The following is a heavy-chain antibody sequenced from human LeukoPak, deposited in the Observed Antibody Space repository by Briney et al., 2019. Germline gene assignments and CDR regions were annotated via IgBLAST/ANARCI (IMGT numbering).Heavy chain of an antibody. CDR2: IIPIFGTA. J-gene: IGHJ3*02. Sequence: SVKVSYKASGGTFSSYAISWVRQAPGQGLEWMGGIIPIFGTANYAQKFQGRVTITADESTSTAYMELSSLRSEDTAVYYCARGGVRYDFWSGPPQKHDAFDIWGQGTMVTVSS. D-gene: IGHD3-3*01. V-gene: IGHV1-69*01. CDR3: ARGGVRYDFWSGPPQKHDAFDI. CDR1: GGTFSSYA.